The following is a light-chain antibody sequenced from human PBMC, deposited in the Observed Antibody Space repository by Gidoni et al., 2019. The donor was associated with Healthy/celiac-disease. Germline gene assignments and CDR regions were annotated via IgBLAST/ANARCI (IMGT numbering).Light chain of an antibody. V-gene: IGLV1-47*01. CDR1: SSNIGSNY. J-gene: IGLJ3*02. Sequence: QSVLTQQPSASGTPGQRVTISCSGSSSNIGSNYVYWYQQLPGTAPKLLIYRNNQRPSGVPDRFSGSKSGPSASLAISGLRSEDEADYYCAAWDDSLSGRVFGGGTKLTVL. CDR2: RNN. CDR3: AAWDDSLSGRV.